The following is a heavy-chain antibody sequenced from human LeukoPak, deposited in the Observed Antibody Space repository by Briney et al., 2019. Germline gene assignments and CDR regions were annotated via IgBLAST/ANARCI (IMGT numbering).Heavy chain of an antibody. J-gene: IGHJ4*02. D-gene: IGHD3-22*01. Sequence: IYYSCSTNYNPSLKIRVTISVDTSRNKFSLKLSSVTAADTAVYYCVRGRVLYDSTGYNYWGQGTLVTLSS. V-gene: IGHV4-59*09. CDR2: IYYSCST. CDR3: VRGRVLYDSTGYNY.